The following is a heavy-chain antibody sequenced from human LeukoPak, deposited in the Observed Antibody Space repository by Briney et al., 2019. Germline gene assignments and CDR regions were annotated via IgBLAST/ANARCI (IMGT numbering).Heavy chain of an antibody. Sequence: SETLSLTCTVSGGSISSYYWSWIRQPAGKGLEWIGRIYTSGSANYNPSLKSRVTMSVDTSKNQFSLKLSSVTAADTAVYYCARGGYSSSWSNPYYYYYYMDVWGKGTTVTISS. CDR2: IYTSGSA. D-gene: IGHD6-13*01. CDR3: ARGGYSSSWSNPYYYYYYMDV. J-gene: IGHJ6*03. V-gene: IGHV4-4*07. CDR1: GGSISSYY.